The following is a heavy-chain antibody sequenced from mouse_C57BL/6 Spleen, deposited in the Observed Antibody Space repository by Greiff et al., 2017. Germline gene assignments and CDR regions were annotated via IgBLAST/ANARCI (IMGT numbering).Heavy chain of an antibody. Sequence: QVQLKESGPELVKPGASVKLSCKASGYAFSSSWMHWVKQRPGQGLEWIGRIYPGDGYTNYNGKFKGKATLTADKSSSTAYMQLSSLTSEDSAVYCCAREIYLLSWGQGTTLTVSS. J-gene: IGHJ2*01. CDR1: GYAFSSSW. D-gene: IGHD1-1*01. CDR3: AREIYLLS. CDR2: IYPGDGYT. V-gene: IGHV1-82*01.